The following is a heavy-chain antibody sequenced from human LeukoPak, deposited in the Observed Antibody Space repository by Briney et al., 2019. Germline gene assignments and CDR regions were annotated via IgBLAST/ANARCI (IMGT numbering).Heavy chain of an antibody. CDR1: GYSISSGYY. D-gene: IGHD5-12*01. CDR2: IYHSGST. CDR3: ARDNWLRLGLDY. Sequence: KPSETLSLTCTVSGYSISSGYYWGWIRQPPGKGLEWIGSIYHSGSTYYNPSLKSRVTISVDTSKNQFSLKLSSVTAADTAVYYCARDNWLRLGLDYWGQGTLVTVPS. V-gene: IGHV4-38-2*02. J-gene: IGHJ4*02.